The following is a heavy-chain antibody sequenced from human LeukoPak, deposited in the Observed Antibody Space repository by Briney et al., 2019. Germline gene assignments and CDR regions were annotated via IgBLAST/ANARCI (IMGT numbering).Heavy chain of an antibody. D-gene: IGHD3-22*01. V-gene: IGHV1-24*01. J-gene: IGHJ4*02. CDR1: GHTLNELS. CDR3: ATVNYDSSGYYYAYGSG. CDR2: FDPVDGET. Sequence: ASVKVSCKVSGHTLNELSIQWVRQAPGKGLEWMGGFDPVDGETIYAQEFQGRVTMTEDTSTDTAFMELRSLRSEDTAVYYCATVNYDSSGYYYAYGSGWGQGTLVTVS.